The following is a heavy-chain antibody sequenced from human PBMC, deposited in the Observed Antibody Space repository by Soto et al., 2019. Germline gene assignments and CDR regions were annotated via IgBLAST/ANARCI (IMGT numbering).Heavy chain of an antibody. CDR1: GGSFSGYY. CDR3: ARRLKAPTMVRGVNWFDP. CDR2: NNHSGST. V-gene: IGHV4-34*01. D-gene: IGHD3-10*01. J-gene: IGHJ5*02. Sequence: SETLSLTCAVYGGSFSGYYWSWIRQPPGKGLEWIGENNHSGSTNYNPSLKSRVTISVDTSKNQFSLKLSSVTAADTAVYYCARRLKAPTMVRGVNWFDPWGQGTLVTVSS.